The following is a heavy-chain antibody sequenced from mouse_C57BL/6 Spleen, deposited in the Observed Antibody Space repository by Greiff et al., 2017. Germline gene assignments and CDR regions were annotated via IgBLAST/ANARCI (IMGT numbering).Heavy chain of an antibody. Sequence: VKLMESGPGLVAPSQSLSITCTVSGFSLTSYGVSWVRQPPGKGLEWLGVIWGDGSTNSHSALISRLSISKDNSKSQVFLKLNSLQTDDTATYYCAKGRYGYDGPTMAMDYWGQGTSVTVSS. V-gene: IGHV2-3*01. CDR2: IWGDGST. CDR3: AKGRYGYDGPTMAMDY. CDR1: GFSLTSYG. J-gene: IGHJ4*01. D-gene: IGHD2-2*01.